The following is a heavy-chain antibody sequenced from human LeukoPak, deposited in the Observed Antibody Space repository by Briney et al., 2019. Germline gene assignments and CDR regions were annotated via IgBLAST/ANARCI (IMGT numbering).Heavy chain of an antibody. CDR3: AKDPTEVVPAASTVNWFDP. CDR2: ISGSGGST. CDR1: GFTFSSYA. Sequence: AGGSLRLSCAASGFTFSSYAMSWVRQAPGKGLEWVSAISGSGGSTYYADSVKGRFTISRDNSKNTLYLQMNSLRAEDTAVYYCAKDPTEVVPAASTVNWFDPWGQGTLVTVSS. J-gene: IGHJ5*02. D-gene: IGHD2-2*01. V-gene: IGHV3-23*01.